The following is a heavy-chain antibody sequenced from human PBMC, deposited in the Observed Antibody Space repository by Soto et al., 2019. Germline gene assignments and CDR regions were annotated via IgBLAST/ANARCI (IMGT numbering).Heavy chain of an antibody. CDR2: MNPNSGNT. Sequence: QVQLVQSGAEVKTPGASVKVSCKASGYTFATYDINWVRQAPGQGLEWMGWMNPNSGNTGYAQKFQGRLAMTRDTALSVAHMELSSLRNGDTAVYYCARRDGSNFDWLDSWGQGTLVTVSA. D-gene: IGHD7-27*01. J-gene: IGHJ5*01. CDR1: GYTFATYD. V-gene: IGHV1-8*01. CDR3: ARRDGSNFDWLDS.